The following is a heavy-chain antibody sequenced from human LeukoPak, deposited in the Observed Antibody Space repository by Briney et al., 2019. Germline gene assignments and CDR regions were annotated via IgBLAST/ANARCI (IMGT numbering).Heavy chain of an antibody. Sequence: GGSLRLSCAASGFTFDDYAMHWVRQAPGKGLEWVSSISWDGGTIGFADSVKGRFTISRDNAKNSLYLQMNSLRPEDTAFYYCAKDRGRAYSSGCFDYWGQGTLVTVSS. V-gene: IGHV3-9*01. CDR3: AKDRGRAYSSGCFDY. CDR2: ISWDGGTI. CDR1: GFTFDDYA. J-gene: IGHJ4*02. D-gene: IGHD6-19*01.